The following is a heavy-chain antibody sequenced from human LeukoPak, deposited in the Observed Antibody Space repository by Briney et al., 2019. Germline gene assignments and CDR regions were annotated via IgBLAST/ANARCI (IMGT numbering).Heavy chain of an antibody. CDR2: IYYTGT. V-gene: IGHV4-59*02. CDR3: ARGDSGWFAY. D-gene: IGHD6-19*01. J-gene: IGHJ4*02. CDR1: GGSVTDYY. Sequence: PSETLSLTCTVSGGSVTDYYWSWIRQAPGKGLEWIGYIYYTGTSYYPSLKSRVTISADTSKNQFSLKLSSVTAADTAVYYCARGDSGWFAYWGQGTLVTVSS.